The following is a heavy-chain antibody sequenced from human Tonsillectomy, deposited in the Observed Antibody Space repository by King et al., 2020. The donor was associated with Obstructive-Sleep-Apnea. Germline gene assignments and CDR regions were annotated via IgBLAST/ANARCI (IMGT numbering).Heavy chain of an antibody. Sequence: QLVQSGGGVVQPGGSLRLSCAASGFTFSSYAMHWVRQAPGKGLDWVTFISYDGSNKNYADSVKGRFTISRENSKHTLYLQMNSLRAEDTAVYYCARAYRSSWLDYWGQGTLVTVSS. CDR1: GFTFSSYA. D-gene: IGHD6-13*01. CDR3: ARAYRSSWLDY. V-gene: IGHV3-30*04. CDR2: ISYDGSNK. J-gene: IGHJ4*02.